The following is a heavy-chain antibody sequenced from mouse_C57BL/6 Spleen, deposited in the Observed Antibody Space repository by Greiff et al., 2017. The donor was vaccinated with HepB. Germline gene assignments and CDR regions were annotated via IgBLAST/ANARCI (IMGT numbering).Heavy chain of an antibody. Sequence: EVMLVESGGGLVKPGGSLKLSCAASGFTFSSYAMSWVRQTPEKRLEWVATISDGGSYTYSPDNVKGRFTISRDNAKNNLYLQMSHLKSEDTAMYYCARVEGDYFDYWGQGTTLTVSS. V-gene: IGHV5-4*03. CDR3: ARVEGDYFDY. J-gene: IGHJ2*01. CDR2: ISDGGSYT. CDR1: GFTFSSYA.